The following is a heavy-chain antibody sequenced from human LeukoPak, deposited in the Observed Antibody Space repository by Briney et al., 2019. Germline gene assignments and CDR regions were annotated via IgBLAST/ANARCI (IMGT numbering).Heavy chain of an antibody. CDR2: ISYDGSNK. J-gene: IGHJ4*02. CDR3: AKEDSGSLDY. V-gene: IGHV3-30*18. Sequence: GSLRLSCAASGFTFSSYGMHWVRQAPGKGLEWVAVISYDGSNKYYADSVKGRFTISRDNSKNTLYLQMNSLRAEDTAVYYCAKEDSGSLDYWGQGTLVTVSS. CDR1: GFTFSSYG. D-gene: IGHD1-26*01.